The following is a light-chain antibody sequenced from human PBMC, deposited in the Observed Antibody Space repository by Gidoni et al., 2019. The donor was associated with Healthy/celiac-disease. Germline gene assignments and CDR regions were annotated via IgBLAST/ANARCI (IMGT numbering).Light chain of an antibody. V-gene: IGKV3-11*01. CDR3: QQRSNWPLT. CDR1: QSVSSY. CDR2: DAS. J-gene: IGKJ4*01. Sequence: DIVLTQSPAPLSLSPGERATLSCRASQSVSSYLAWYKQKPGQAPRLLIYDASNRATGIPARFSGSGSGTDFTLTISSLEPEDFAVYYCQQRSNWPLTFGGGTKVEIK.